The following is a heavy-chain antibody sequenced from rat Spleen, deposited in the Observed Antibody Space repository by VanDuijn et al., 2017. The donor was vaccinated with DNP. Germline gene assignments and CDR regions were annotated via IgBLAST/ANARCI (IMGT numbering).Heavy chain of an antibody. CDR3: ARLLAGRSYYFDY. CDR2: ISYDGGIT. V-gene: IGHV5-22*01. J-gene: IGHJ2*01. Sequence: VQLKESGPGLVQPSQTLSLTCTVAGFSLTSNSVHWVRQSPGKGLEWVAYISYDGGITNYGDSVKGRFTISRDNAKSTLYLKMNSLRSEDTATYYCARLLAGRSYYFDYWGQGVMVTVSS. CDR1: GFSLTSNS. D-gene: IGHD1-4*01.